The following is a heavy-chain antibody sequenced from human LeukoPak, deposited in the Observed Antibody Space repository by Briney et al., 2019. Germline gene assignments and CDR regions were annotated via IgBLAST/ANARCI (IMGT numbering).Heavy chain of an antibody. J-gene: IGHJ6*03. D-gene: IGHD3-10*01. CDR2: IYSGDST. CDR3: ASHGSGSTLYYYYMDV. V-gene: IGHV3-53*01. CDR1: GFTVSSNY. Sequence: PGGSLRLSCAASGFTVSSNYMSWVRQAPGKGLEWVSVIYSGDSTYYADSVKGRFTISRDNSKNTLYLQMNSLRAEDTAVYYCASHGSGSTLYYYYMDVWGKGTTVTVSS.